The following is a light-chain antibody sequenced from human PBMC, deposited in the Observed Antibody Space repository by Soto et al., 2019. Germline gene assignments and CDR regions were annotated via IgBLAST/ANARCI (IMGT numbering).Light chain of an antibody. CDR2: AAS. CDR3: QQSYSSQFT. V-gene: IGKV1-39*01. J-gene: IGKJ3*01. CDR1: QTISSY. Sequence: DIQMTQSPSSLSASVGDRVTITCRASQTISSYLNWYQQKPGKAPNLLIYAASSLQSGVPSRFSGSGSGTDFTLTISSLQPEDFATYYCQQSYSSQFTFGPGTKVDIK.